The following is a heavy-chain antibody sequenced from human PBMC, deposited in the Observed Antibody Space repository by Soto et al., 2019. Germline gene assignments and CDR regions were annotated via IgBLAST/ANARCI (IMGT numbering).Heavy chain of an antibody. J-gene: IGHJ3*02. CDR1: GFTFSSYW. CDR2: INSDGSST. CDR3: ARPYGGYVNAFDI. D-gene: IGHD5-12*01. V-gene: IGHV3-74*02. Sequence: VQLVESGGGVVQPGRSLRLSCAASGFTFSSYWMHWVRQAPGKGLVWVSRINSDGSSTSYADSVKGRFTISRDNAKNTLYLQMNSLRAEDTAVYYCARPYGGYVNAFDIWGQGTMVTVSS.